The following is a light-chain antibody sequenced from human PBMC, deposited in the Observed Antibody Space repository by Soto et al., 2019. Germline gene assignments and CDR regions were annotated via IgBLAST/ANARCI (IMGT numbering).Light chain of an antibody. CDR2: DND. CDR3: GTWDSSLSVGV. Sequence: QSVLTQPPSVSAAPGQKVTISCSGIISNIGSNDVSWYQQLPGTAPKVLIYDNDNRPSGIPDRFSGSKSGTSATLGITGLQTGDEADYYCGTWDSSLSVGVFGGGTKVTVL. CDR1: ISNIGSND. V-gene: IGLV1-51*01. J-gene: IGLJ3*02.